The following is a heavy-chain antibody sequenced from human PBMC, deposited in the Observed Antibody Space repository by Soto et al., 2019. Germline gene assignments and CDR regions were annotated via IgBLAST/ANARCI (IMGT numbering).Heavy chain of an antibody. D-gene: IGHD2-21*01. CDR1: GFTINPYW. Sequence: EVQMVESGGGLVQPGGSLRLSCAASGFTINPYWMSWVRQAPGKGLEWVASTNQDGSTTYYVDSVKGRFTISRDNAKNSLYLQMNSRRAEYTAIYYCGKNHIGRGQGTLVTVSS. V-gene: IGHV3-7*01. J-gene: IGHJ4*02. CDR3: GKNHIG. CDR2: TNQDGSTT.